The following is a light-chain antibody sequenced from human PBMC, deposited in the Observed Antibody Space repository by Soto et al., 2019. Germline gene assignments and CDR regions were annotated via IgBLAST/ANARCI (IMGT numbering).Light chain of an antibody. Sequence: QTVVTQSPSASASLGASVTLTCTLSSGHSSYAIAWHQQQPEKGPRYLVKVDSDGSHIKGDGIPDRFSGSSSGAERYLTISSLQSEDEADYYCQTWGTGTWVFGGGTKLTVL. CDR3: QTWGTGTWV. J-gene: IGLJ3*02. CDR1: SGHSSYA. CDR2: VDSDGSH. V-gene: IGLV4-69*01.